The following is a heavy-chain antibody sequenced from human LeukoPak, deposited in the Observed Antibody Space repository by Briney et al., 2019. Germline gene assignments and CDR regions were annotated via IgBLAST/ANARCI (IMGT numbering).Heavy chain of an antibody. J-gene: IGHJ4*02. D-gene: IGHD3-3*01. CDR3: ARGTSLRFLEWLPNDDY. Sequence: ASVKVSCKASGYTFTSYYMHWVRQAPGQGLEWMGWINPNSGGTNYAQKFQGRVTMTRDTSISTAYMELSRLRSDDTAVYCCARGTSLRFLEWLPNDDYWGQGTLVTVSS. CDR1: GYTFTSYY. V-gene: IGHV1-2*02. CDR2: INPNSGGT.